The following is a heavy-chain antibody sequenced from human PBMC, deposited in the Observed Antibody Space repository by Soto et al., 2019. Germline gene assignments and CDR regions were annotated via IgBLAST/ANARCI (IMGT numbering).Heavy chain of an antibody. V-gene: IGHV3-33*01. CDR1: GFTFSSYG. CDR2: IWYDGSNK. Sequence: QVQLVESGGGVVQPGKSLRLSCAASGFTFSSYGMHWVRQAPGKGLEWVAVIWYDGSNKYYADSVKGRFTISRDNSKNTLYLKMNSLRGEDTAVYYCARGSGSYYYGMDVWGQGATVTVSS. J-gene: IGHJ6*02. D-gene: IGHD1-26*01. CDR3: ARGSGSYYYGMDV.